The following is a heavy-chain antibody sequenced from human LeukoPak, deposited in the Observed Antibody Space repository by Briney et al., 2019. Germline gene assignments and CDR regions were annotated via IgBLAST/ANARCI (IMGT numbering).Heavy chain of an antibody. J-gene: IGHJ4*02. CDR1: GGSISTYY. Sequence: SETLSLTCTVSGGSISTYYWSWIRQPPGKGLEWIGYIYYSGNTNYNPSLKSRVTISVDTSKNQFSLKLSSVTAADTAVYYCARVGWLRFGYFDYWGQGTLVTVSS. CDR3: ARVGWLRFGYFDY. V-gene: IGHV4-59*01. CDR2: IYYSGNT. D-gene: IGHD5-12*01.